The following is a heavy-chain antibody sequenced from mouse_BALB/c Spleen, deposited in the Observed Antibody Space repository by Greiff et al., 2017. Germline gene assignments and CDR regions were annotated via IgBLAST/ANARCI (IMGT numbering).Heavy chain of an antibody. Sequence: EVQLQQSGPELVKPGASVKIPCKASGYTFTDYNMDWVKQSHGKSLEWIGDINPNNGGTIYNQKFKGKATLTVDKSSSTAYMELRSLTSEDTAVYYCARGVDDYDGYWYFDVWGAGTTVTVSS. CDR2: INPNNGGT. V-gene: IGHV1-18*01. CDR1: GYTFTDYN. CDR3: ARGVDDYDGYWYFDV. D-gene: IGHD2-4*01. J-gene: IGHJ1*01.